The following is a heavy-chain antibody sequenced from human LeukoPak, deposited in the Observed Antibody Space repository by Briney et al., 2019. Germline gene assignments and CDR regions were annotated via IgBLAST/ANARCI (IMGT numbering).Heavy chain of an antibody. J-gene: IGHJ4*02. CDR2: INPNSGGT. Sequence: ASVKVSCKASGYTFTGYYMHWVRQAPGQGLEWMGWINPNSGGTNYAQKFQGRVTMTRDTSISTAYMELSRLRSDDTAVYYCARDLLIAAAGSYFDHWGQGTLVTVSS. CDR1: GYTFTGYY. CDR3: ARDLLIAAAGSYFDH. D-gene: IGHD6-13*01. V-gene: IGHV1-2*02.